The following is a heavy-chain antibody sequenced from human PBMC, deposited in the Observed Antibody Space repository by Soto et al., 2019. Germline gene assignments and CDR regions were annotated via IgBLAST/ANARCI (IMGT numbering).Heavy chain of an antibody. Sequence: QVQLQESGPGLVKPSETLSLTCTVSGGSVSSGSYYWSWIRQPPGKGLEWIGYIYYSGSTNYNPSLKRRVTISVDTSKNQFSLKLSSVTAADTAVYYCARAKLERRWGGAFDIWGQGTMVTVSS. J-gene: IGHJ3*02. V-gene: IGHV4-61*01. D-gene: IGHD1-1*01. CDR2: IYYSGST. CDR3: ARAKLERRWGGAFDI. CDR1: GGSVSSGSYY.